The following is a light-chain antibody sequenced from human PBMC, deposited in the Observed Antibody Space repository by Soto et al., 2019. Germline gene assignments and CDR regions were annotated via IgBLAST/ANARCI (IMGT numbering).Light chain of an antibody. CDR1: SSDVGGYNY. J-gene: IGLJ1*01. CDR2: DVS. Sequence: QSVLTQPRSVSGSPGQSVTISCTGTSSDVGGYNYVSWYQQPPGKAPKLMIYDVSKRPSGVPDRFSGSKSGNTACLTISGLQAEDEADYYCCSYAGSYTYVFGTGTKVTVL. CDR3: CSYAGSYTYV. V-gene: IGLV2-11*01.